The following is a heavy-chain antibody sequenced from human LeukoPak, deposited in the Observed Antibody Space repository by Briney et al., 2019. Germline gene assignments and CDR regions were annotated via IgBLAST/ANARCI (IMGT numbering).Heavy chain of an antibody. J-gene: IGHJ3*02. V-gene: IGHV3-48*03. CDR2: ISSSSGTI. CDR1: GFTFSSYE. Sequence: PGGSLRLSCAASGFTFSSYEMNWVRQAPGKGLEWVSYISSSSGTIKYADSVKGRFTISRDNAKNSLYLQMNSLRAEDTAVYYCAREGYSYGGLDAFDIWGQGTMVTVSS. CDR3: AREGYSYGGLDAFDI. D-gene: IGHD5-18*01.